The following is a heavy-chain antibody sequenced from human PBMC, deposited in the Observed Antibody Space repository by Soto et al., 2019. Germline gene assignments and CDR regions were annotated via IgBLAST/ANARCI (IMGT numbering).Heavy chain of an antibody. Sequence: QVQLQESGPGLVKPSETLSLTCTVSGGSISSYYWSWIRQPPGKGLEWIGYIYYSGNTNYNPSLKSRVTISVDTSKNQFSLKLSSVTAADTAVYYCASSRGGYFDNWGQGTLVTVSS. CDR3: ASSRGGYFDN. CDR1: GGSISSYY. V-gene: IGHV4-59*08. J-gene: IGHJ4*02. CDR2: IYYSGNT. D-gene: IGHD3-10*01.